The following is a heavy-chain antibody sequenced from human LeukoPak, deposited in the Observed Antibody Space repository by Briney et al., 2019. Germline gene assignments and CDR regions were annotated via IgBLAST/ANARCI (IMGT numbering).Heavy chain of an antibody. D-gene: IGHD3-3*01. Sequence: PSETLSLTCTVSGGSISSYYWSWIRQPPGKGLEWIGYIYYGGSTNYNPSLKSRVTISIDTSKNQFSLKLRSVTAADTAIYYWARQGYDSWIAYMDSFDIWGQGTMVTVSS. CDR3: ARQGYDSWIAYMDSFDI. J-gene: IGHJ3*02. V-gene: IGHV4-59*08. CDR2: IYYGGST. CDR1: GGSISSYY.